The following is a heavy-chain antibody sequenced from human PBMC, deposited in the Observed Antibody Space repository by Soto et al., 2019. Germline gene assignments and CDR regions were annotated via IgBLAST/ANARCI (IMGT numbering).Heavy chain of an antibody. V-gene: IGHV3-73*01. D-gene: IGHD2-15*01. CDR2: IRSKANSYAT. CDR3: TRRGGGYDY. CDR1: GFTFSGSA. J-gene: IGHJ4*02. Sequence: GGSLKLSCAASGFTFSGSAMHWVRQASGKGLEWVGRIRSKANSYATAYAASVKGRFTISRDDSKNTAYLQMNSLKTEDTAVYYCTRRGGGYDYWGQGTLVTVSS.